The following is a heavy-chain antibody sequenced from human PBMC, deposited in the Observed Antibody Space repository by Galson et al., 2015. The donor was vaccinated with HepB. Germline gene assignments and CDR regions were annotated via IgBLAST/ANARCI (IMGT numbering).Heavy chain of an antibody. CDR2: ISYDGSNK. D-gene: IGHD3-22*01. J-gene: IGHJ4*02. V-gene: IGHV3-30-3*01. CDR1: GFTFSSYA. CDR3: ARGRITMIVPFDY. Sequence: SLRLSCAASGFTFSSYAMHWVRQAPGKGLEWVAVISYDGSNKYYADSVKGRFTISRDNSKNTLYLQMNSLRAEDTAVYYCARGRITMIVPFDYWGQGTLVTVSS.